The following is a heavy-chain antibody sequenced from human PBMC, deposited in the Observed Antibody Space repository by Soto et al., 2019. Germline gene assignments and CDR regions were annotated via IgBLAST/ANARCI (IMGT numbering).Heavy chain of an antibody. V-gene: IGHV3-33*01. CDR1: GVTFSGDG. J-gene: IGHJ4*02. Sequence: PGGSLRLACVASGVTFSGDGIQWVRQAPDKGLEWVAVVWFDGSIQYYGDSVKGRFTISRDNSNDTVDLQMNNLRAEDTAVYYCVSVDIRGNSYYLDFCGQGISVTVS. D-gene: IGHD1-7*01. CDR3: VSVDIRGNSYYLDF. CDR2: VWFDGSIQ.